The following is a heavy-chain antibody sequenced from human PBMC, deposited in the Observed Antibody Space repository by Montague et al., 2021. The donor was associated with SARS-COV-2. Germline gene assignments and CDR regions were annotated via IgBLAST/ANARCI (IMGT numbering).Heavy chain of an antibody. D-gene: IGHD2-21*02. J-gene: IGHJ5*02. CDR2: IYHTGST. CDR1: GGSINGYY. V-gene: IGHV4-59*01. CDR3: ARDLSRAFCEGDSCYSENWFAP. Sequence: SETLSLTCTVSGGSINGYYWSWIRQSPGKELEWIGYIYHTGSTSYNPSLRSRVTISIETSKNQFSLKMTSVTTADTAVYFCARDLSRAFCEGDSCYSENWFAPWGQGILVTVSS.